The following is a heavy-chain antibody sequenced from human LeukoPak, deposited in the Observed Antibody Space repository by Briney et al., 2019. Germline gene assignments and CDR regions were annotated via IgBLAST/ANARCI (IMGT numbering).Heavy chain of an antibody. V-gene: IGHV3-23*02. CDR1: GFRSTSCG. CDR3: AKDKGRILIAAPKDAFDM. J-gene: IGHJ3*02. D-gene: IGHD6-25*01. Sequence: GSLRHSCVDPGFRSTSCGMSTVRGAPRKRLEWVSRIRGSGCRTYYGDSVKGRLTISRDKSKDTLYLQMTSLRAEDTAVYYCAKDKGRILIAAPKDAFDMWGHGTMVTVSS. CDR2: IRGSGCRT.